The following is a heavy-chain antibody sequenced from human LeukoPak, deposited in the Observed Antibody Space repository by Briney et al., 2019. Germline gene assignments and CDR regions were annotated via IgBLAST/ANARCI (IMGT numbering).Heavy chain of an antibody. V-gene: IGHV4-4*02. J-gene: IGHJ4*02. CDR3: ARGKEQLAPLIFDH. CDR1: GASISSYNC. Sequence: SETLSLTCAVSGASISSYNCWGWVRPSPGKVLEWIGEIYRSGITNYNPSLKSRVTISVDKSKNQFSLKLSSVTAADTAVYYCARGKEQLAPLIFDHWGQGTLVTVSS. D-gene: IGHD6-13*01. CDR2: IYRSGIT.